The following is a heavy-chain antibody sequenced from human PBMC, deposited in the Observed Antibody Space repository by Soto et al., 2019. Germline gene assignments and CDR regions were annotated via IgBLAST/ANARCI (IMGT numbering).Heavy chain of an antibody. CDR1: GGSLNSGTYC. D-gene: IGHD4-17*01. CDR3: ARGLRSINWFDS. Sequence: QLQLQESGSGLVKPSQTLSLTCAVSGGSLNSGTYCWSWIRQSPGKGLEWIGYIHYGGRTYYNPSLKSRVTISADSSKNQFSLNLRSVTAADPAVYYCARGLRSINWFDSWGPGILVTVSS. CDR2: IHYGGRT. V-gene: IGHV4-30-2*06. J-gene: IGHJ5*01.